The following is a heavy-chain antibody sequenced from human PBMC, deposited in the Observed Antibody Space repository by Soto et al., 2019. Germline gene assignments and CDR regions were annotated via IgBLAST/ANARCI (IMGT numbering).Heavy chain of an antibody. CDR2: ISSSSSYI. D-gene: IGHD7-27*01. V-gene: IGHV3-21*01. CDR1: GFTFSSYS. Sequence: GGSLRLSCAASGFTFSSYSMNWVRQAPGKGLEWVSSISSSSSYIYYADSVKGRFTISRDNAKNSLYLQMNSLRAEDTAVYYCARDSRPARSKTGGGYYYYGMDVWGQGTTVTVSS. CDR3: ARDSRPARSKTGGGYYYYGMDV. J-gene: IGHJ6*02.